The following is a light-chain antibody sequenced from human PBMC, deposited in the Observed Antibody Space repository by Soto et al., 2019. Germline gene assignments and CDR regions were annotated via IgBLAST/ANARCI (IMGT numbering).Light chain of an antibody. V-gene: IGLV1-44*01. CDR1: YSNIGNTV. CDR2: NND. CDR3: AAWDDGLNVWV. Sequence: QSVLTQPPSASGTPGKGVTISCPGSYSNIGNTVVAWYHLLPGTAPRLLIYNNDQRPSGVPDRFSGSKSGTSASLTISGLQSADEAEYYCAAWDDGLNVWVFGGGTKLTVL. J-gene: IGLJ3*02.